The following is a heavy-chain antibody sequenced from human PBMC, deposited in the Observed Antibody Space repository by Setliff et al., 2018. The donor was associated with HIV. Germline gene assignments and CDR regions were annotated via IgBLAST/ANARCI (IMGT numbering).Heavy chain of an antibody. Sequence: SETLSLPCTVSGGSISSSSYYWGWIRQPPGKGLEWIGSIYYSGSTSSNPSLKSLVTISVDTSKNQFSLNLRSVTAADTSIYYCARHVIGVYAFDMWGQGTMVTVSS. V-gene: IGHV4-39*01. CDR2: IYYSGST. CDR1: GGSISSSSYY. J-gene: IGHJ3*02. D-gene: IGHD3-16*02. CDR3: ARHVIGVYAFDM.